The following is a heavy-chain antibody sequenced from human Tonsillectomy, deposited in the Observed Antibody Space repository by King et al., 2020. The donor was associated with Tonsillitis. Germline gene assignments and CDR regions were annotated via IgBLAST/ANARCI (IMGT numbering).Heavy chain of an antibody. CDR3: ARGPSRGAQGGGEGY. CDR2: IFHSGST. CDR1: GYSISSGYH. D-gene: IGHD3-16*01. J-gene: IGHJ4*02. V-gene: IGHV4-38-2*02. Sequence: VQLQESGPGLVKPSETLALTCTVSGYSISSGYHWGWIRQSAGKGLEWIGSIFHSGSTYYNPSLESRVTISVNTAKNQFSLKLNSVTAADTAIYYCARGPSRGAQGGGEGYWGQGTLVTVSS.